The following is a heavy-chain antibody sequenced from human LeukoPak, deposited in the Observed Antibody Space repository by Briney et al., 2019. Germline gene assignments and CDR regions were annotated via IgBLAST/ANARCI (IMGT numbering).Heavy chain of an antibody. Sequence: GGSLRLSCGASGFTSGLTFGNYAMSWVRQAPGKGLEWVATIGGVGGDAYYADSVKGRFTISRDNSKNTLNLQMNSLRAEDTAVYYCAKDDIPANGLYDAFDIWGQGTKVTVSA. CDR3: AKDDIPANGLYDAFDI. V-gene: IGHV3-23*01. J-gene: IGHJ3*02. D-gene: IGHD3/OR15-3a*01. CDR2: IGGVGGDA. CDR1: GFTSGLTFGNYA.